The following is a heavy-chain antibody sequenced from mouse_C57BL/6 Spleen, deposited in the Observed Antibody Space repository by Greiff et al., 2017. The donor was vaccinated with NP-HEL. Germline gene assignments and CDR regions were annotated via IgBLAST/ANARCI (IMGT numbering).Heavy chain of an antibody. CDR1: GFTFSSYG. CDR3: ARHDYSSSYWYCDV. CDR2: ISSGGSYT. D-gene: IGHD1-1*01. Sequence: EVQLVESGGDLVKPGGSLKLSCAASGFTFSSYGMSWVRQTPDKRLEWVATISSGGSYTYYPDSVKGRFTISRDNAKNTLYLQMSSLKSEDTAMYYCARHDYSSSYWYCDVWGTGTTVTVSS. J-gene: IGHJ1*03. V-gene: IGHV5-6*01.